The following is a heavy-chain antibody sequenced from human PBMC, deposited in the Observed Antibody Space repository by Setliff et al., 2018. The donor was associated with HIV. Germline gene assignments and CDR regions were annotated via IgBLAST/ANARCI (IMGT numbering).Heavy chain of an antibody. D-gene: IGHD3-10*01. CDR2: INPSGGLT. CDR3: ATGHYGSDSYYSIDH. CDR1: AHPRYYY. Sequence: ASVKVSCKPSAHPRYYYMHWVRQVPGIGLQWMGVINPSGGLTDYPQKFQGRVTMTTDTSTNTIYMQLSSLTSEDTALYYCATGHYGSDSYYSIDHWGQGTQVTVSS. J-gene: IGHJ4*02. V-gene: IGHV1-46*01.